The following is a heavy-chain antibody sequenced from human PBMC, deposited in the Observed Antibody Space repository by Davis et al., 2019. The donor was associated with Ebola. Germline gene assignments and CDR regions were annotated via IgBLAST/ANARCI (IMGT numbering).Heavy chain of an antibody. Sequence: GESLKISCAASGFTFSSYGMHWVRQAPGKGLEWVAVIWYDGSNKYYADSVKGRFTISRDNSKNTLYLQMNSLRAEDTAVYYCARDRIAVAHQYYYYYGMDVWGQGTTVTVSS. J-gene: IGHJ6*02. CDR3: ARDRIAVAHQYYYYYGMDV. D-gene: IGHD6-19*01. CDR2: IWYDGSNK. CDR1: GFTFSSYG. V-gene: IGHV3-33*01.